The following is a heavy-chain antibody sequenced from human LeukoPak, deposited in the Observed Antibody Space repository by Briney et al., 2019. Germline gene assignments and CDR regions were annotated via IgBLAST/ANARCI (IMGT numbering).Heavy chain of an antibody. J-gene: IGHJ4*02. CDR3: VRSYVARGLLTEDY. CDR1: GFTFTNHW. Sequence: GGSLRLSCAASGFTFTNHWMSWVRQAPGKGLEWVANINQDGSEKYYVDSVKGRFTISRDNADNSLFLQMNSRRAEDTALYYCVRSYVARGLLTEDYWGQGTLVTVSS. D-gene: IGHD3-10*01. V-gene: IGHV3-7*01. CDR2: INQDGSEK.